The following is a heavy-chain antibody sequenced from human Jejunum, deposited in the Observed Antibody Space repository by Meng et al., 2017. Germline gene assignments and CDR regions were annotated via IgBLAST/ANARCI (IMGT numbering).Heavy chain of an antibody. CDR2: VWHSGAT. Sequence: HVHLQASGPGLVKPSGTLPLPCAVSGDFTSSSDRWTWVRQAPGRGLEWIGEVWHSGATYYNPSLESRLTISIDTSNNRFSLELSSATAADTAVYYCARGVLERYFDYWGQGALVTVSS. J-gene: IGHJ4*02. CDR1: GDFTSSSDR. D-gene: IGHD3-10*01. V-gene: IGHV4-4*02. CDR3: ARGVLERYFDY.